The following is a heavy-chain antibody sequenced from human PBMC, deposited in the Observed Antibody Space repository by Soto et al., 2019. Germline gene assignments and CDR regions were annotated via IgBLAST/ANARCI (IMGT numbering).Heavy chain of an antibody. CDR3: ARDLVAAAALGFYDYYGMDV. D-gene: IGHD6-13*01. CDR2: IWYDGSNK. CDR1: GFTFSSYG. J-gene: IGHJ6*02. V-gene: IGHV3-33*01. Sequence: QVQLVESGGGVVQPGRSLRLSCAASGFTFSSYGMHWVRQAPGKGLEWVAVIWYDGSNKYYADSVKGRFTISRDNSKNTLYLQRNCLRAEDTAVYYCARDLVAAAALGFYDYYGMDVWGQGTTVTVSS.